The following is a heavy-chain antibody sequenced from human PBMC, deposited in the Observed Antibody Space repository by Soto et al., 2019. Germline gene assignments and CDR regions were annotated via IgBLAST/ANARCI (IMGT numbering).Heavy chain of an antibody. CDR1: GFSFSTYA. D-gene: IGHD3-10*01. J-gene: IGHJ3*01. V-gene: IGHV3-23*01. CDR3: AKRPTSTGFGDPFDV. Sequence: EVQLLESGGDLVQPGGSLRLSCAASGFSFSTYAMSWAPQAPGRGLDWVSIISSSGVKTYYTDSVKGRFTISRDNSKDTLYLQMNSLRAEDTAIYYCAKRPTSTGFGDPFDVWGQGTMVTVSS. CDR2: ISSSGVKT.